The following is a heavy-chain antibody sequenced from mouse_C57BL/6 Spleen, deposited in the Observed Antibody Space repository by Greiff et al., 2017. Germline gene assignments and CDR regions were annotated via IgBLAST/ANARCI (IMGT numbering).Heavy chain of an antibody. V-gene: IGHV5S21*01. CDR2: ISSGGDYI. CDR1: GFTFSSYA. J-gene: IGHJ1*03. D-gene: IGHD3-3*01. Sequence: EVKVEESGEGLVKPGGSLKLSCAASGFTFSSYAMSWVRQTPEKRLEWVAYISSGGDYIYYADPVKGRFTFTRDHASNTLYLQMNGLKSEDTAMYYCSRVGGRHWYFDVWGTGTTVTGSS. CDR3: SRVGGRHWYFDV.